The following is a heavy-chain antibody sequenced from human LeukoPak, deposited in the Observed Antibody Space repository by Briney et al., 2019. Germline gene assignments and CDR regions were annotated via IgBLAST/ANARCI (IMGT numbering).Heavy chain of an antibody. Sequence: GGTLRLSCAASGFSFSSHGTSGVRQAPEGGVEGGSCIIGGAGGTYYAHSVRGLFTIYRDNSKNTLYLQMNSLRAGDTGVYYCANGVGITMIVVVTEGGYFDYWGEGPVVTVSS. CDR3: ANGVGITMIVVVTEGGYFDY. CDR1: GFSFSSHG. D-gene: IGHD3-22*01. J-gene: IGHJ4*02. CDR2: IIGGAGGT. V-gene: IGHV3-23*01.